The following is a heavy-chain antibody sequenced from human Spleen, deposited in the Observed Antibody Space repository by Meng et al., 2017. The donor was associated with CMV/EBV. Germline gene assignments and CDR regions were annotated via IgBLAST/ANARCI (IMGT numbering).Heavy chain of an antibody. Sequence: GGSLRLSCAASGFTFSSYGMHWVRQAPGKGLEWVAFIRYDGSNKYYADSVKGRFTISRDNSKNTLYLQMNSLRAEDTAVYYCARLTVGIGIHFDYWGQGTLVTVSS. CDR1: GFTFSSYG. V-gene: IGHV3-30*02. CDR3: ARLTVGIGIHFDY. D-gene: IGHD2/OR15-2a*01. CDR2: IRYDGSNK. J-gene: IGHJ4*02.